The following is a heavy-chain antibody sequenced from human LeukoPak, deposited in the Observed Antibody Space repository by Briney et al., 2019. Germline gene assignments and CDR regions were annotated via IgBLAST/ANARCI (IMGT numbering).Heavy chain of an antibody. J-gene: IGHJ4*02. CDR3: ARAEYYYDSSGPVDY. D-gene: IGHD3-22*01. Sequence: PGESLRLSCAASGFTFSSYGMHWVRQAPGKGLEWVAVIWYDGSNKYYADSVKGRFTISRDNSKNTLYLQMNSLRAEDTAVYYCARAEYYYDSSGPVDYWGQGTLVTVSS. CDR1: GFTFSSYG. V-gene: IGHV3-33*01. CDR2: IWYDGSNK.